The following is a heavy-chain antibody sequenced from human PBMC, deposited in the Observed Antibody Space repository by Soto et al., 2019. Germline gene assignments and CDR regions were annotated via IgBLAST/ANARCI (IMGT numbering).Heavy chain of an antibody. CDR2: MSHSGGT. V-gene: IGHV4-34*01. Sequence: PSETLSLTCAVYGGFVTSGSYYWSWIRQPPGKGLEWIGEMSHSGGTHFNPSLKSRVTISVDTSKNQFTLKMSSVTAADTALYYCGRVEGGTPTPVVDALDIWAQGQWSPSPQ. D-gene: IGHD3-16*01. CDR3: GRVEGGTPTPVVDALDI. J-gene: IGHJ3*02. CDR1: GGFVTSGSYY.